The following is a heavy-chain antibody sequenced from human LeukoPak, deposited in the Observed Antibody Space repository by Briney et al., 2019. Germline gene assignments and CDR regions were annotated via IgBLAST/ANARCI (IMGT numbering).Heavy chain of an antibody. CDR1: GFTFSSYA. CDR3: ARALGSGWVYFL. D-gene: IGHD3-10*01. J-gene: IGHJ4*02. Sequence: GGSLRLSCAASGFTFSSYAMNWVRQAPGKGLEWVSHISGSGISTYYADSVKGRFTISRDNAKNTLYLQMNSLRVEDTAVYYCARALGSGWVYFLGGQGTLVTVSS. V-gene: IGHV3-23*01. CDR2: ISGSGIST.